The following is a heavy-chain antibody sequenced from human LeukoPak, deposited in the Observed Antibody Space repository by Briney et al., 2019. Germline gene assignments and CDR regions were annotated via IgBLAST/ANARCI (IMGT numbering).Heavy chain of an antibody. CDR1: GFTFSSYE. V-gene: IGHV3-48*03. D-gene: IGHD2-2*01. Sequence: GGSLRLSCAASGFTFSSYEMNWVRQAPGKGLEWVSYISSSGSTIYYADSVKGRFTISRDNSKNTLYLQMNSLRAEDTAVYYCAKEKLGYCSSTSCSYFDYWGQGTLVTVSS. J-gene: IGHJ4*02. CDR2: ISSSGSTI. CDR3: AKEKLGYCSSTSCSYFDY.